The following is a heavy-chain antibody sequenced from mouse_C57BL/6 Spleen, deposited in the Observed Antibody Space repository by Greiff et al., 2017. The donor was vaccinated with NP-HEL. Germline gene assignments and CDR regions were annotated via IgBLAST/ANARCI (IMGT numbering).Heavy chain of an antibody. Sequence: EVQLHQSGPELVKPGASVKMSCKASGYTFTDYNMHWVKQSHGKSLEWIGYINPNNGGTSYNQKFKGKATLTVNKSSSTAYMELRSLTSEDSAVYYCARSYYSNYEEFAYWGQGTLVTVSA. J-gene: IGHJ3*01. CDR1: GYTFTDYN. D-gene: IGHD2-5*01. CDR2: INPNNGGT. CDR3: ARSYYSNYEEFAY. V-gene: IGHV1-22*01.